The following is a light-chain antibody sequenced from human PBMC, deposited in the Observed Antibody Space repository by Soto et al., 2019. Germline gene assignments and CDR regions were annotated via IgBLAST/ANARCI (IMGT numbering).Light chain of an antibody. Sequence: EIVMTQSPATLSVSPGERATLSCRASQSVSSTLAWYQQKPGQAPRLLIYGASTRATGIPARFSGSGSGPEFTLTISSLQSEDFAVYYCQQYNNWPFTFGPGTKVDIK. CDR3: QQYNNWPFT. CDR2: GAS. V-gene: IGKV3-15*01. J-gene: IGKJ3*01. CDR1: QSVSST.